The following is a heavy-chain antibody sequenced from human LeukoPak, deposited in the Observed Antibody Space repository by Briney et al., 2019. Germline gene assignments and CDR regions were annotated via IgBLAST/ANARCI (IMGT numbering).Heavy chain of an antibody. Sequence: GGSLRLSCAASGFTFSSYAMSWVRQAPGKGPEWVSAISGSGGSTYYADSVKGRFTISRDNSKNTLYLQMNSLRAEDTAVYYCAGDTSYGSVNPNYFDYWGQGTLVTVSS. CDR3: AGDTSYGSVNPNYFDY. D-gene: IGHD3-10*01. J-gene: IGHJ4*02. V-gene: IGHV3-23*01. CDR2: ISGSGGST. CDR1: GFTFSSYA.